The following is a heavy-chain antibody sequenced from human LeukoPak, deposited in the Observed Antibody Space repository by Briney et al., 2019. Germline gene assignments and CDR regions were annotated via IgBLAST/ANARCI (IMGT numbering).Heavy chain of an antibody. CDR2: IYYSGST. Sequence: SETLSLTCTVSGGSISSYYLSWIRQPPGKGLEWIGYIYYSGSTNYNPSLKSRVTISVDTSKNQFSLKLSSVTAADTAVYYCARVRGKGNYGGSHMDVWGKGTTVTVSS. CDR1: GGSISSYY. V-gene: IGHV4-59*01. CDR3: ARVRGKGNYGGSHMDV. J-gene: IGHJ6*03. D-gene: IGHD2-15*01.